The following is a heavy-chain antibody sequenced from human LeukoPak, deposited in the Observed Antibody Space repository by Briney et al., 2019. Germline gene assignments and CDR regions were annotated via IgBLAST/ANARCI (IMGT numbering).Heavy chain of an antibody. D-gene: IGHD2-2*01. CDR3: ARSIVVVPAGYYYYYMDV. V-gene: IGHV4-61*02. Sequence: PSETLSLTCTVSGGSISSGSYYWSWIRQPAGKGLEWIGRIYTSGSTNYNPSLKSRVTISVDTSKNQFSLKLSSVTAADTAVYYCARSIVVVPAGYYYYYMDVWGKGTTVTVSS. CDR2: IYTSGST. CDR1: GGSISSGSYY. J-gene: IGHJ6*03.